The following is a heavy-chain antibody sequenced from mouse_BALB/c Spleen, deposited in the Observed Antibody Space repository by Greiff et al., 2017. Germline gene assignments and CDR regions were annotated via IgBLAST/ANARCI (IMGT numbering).Heavy chain of an antibody. CDR2: ILPGSGST. CDR3: ARLRGNYNAMDY. CDR1: GYTFSSYW. D-gene: IGHD2-1*01. V-gene: IGHV1-9*01. Sequence: VQLQQSGAELMKPGASVKISCKATGYTFSSYWIEWVKQRPGHGLEWIGEILPGSGSTNYNEKFKGKATFTADTSSNTAYMQLSSLTSEDSAVYYCARLRGNYNAMDYGGQGTSVTVSS. J-gene: IGHJ4*01.